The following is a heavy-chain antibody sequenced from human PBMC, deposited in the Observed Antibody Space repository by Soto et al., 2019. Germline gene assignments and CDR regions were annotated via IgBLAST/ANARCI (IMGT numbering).Heavy chain of an antibody. Sequence: EVQLVESGGGLVQPGGSLRLSCAASGFTFSSYSMNWFRQAPGKGLEGVSYISRSSSTIYYADSVKGRFPISRDNAKNSLYLQMNSLRAEETAVYYCARDKGRSPLDYWGQGTLVTVSS. CDR2: ISRSSSTI. V-gene: IGHV3-48*01. J-gene: IGHJ4*02. D-gene: IGHD2-15*01. CDR1: GFTFSSYS. CDR3: ARDKGRSPLDY.